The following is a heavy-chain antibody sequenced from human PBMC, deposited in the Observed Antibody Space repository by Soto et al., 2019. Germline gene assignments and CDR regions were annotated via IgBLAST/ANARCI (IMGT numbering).Heavy chain of an antibody. D-gene: IGHD3-9*01. J-gene: IGHJ4*02. V-gene: IGHV3-21*01. Sequence: GSLRLSCAASGFTFSSYSMNWVRQAPGKGLEWVSSISSSSSYIYYADSVKGRFTISRDNAKNSLYLQMNSLRAEDTAVYYCARDRAYYDILTGYPPAYYFDYWGQGTLVTVSS. CDR2: ISSSSSYI. CDR1: GFTFSSYS. CDR3: ARDRAYYDILTGYPPAYYFDY.